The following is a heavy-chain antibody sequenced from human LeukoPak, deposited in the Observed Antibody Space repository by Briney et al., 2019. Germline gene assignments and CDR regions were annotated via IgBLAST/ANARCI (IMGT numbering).Heavy chain of an antibody. D-gene: IGHD3-10*01. J-gene: IGHJ6*04. CDR1: GYTFTSYA. CDR2: INAGNGNT. Sequence: ASVKVSFKASGYTFTSYAMHWVRQAPGQRLEWMGWINAGNGNTNYSHKFQGRVTINRVTSASTDYMELSSLRSEDTAVYYCARDRVTMVRESYGMDVWGKGTTVTVSS. V-gene: IGHV1-3*01. CDR3: ARDRVTMVRESYGMDV.